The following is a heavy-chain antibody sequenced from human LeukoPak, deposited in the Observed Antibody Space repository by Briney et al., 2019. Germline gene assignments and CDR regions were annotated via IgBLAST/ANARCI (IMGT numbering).Heavy chain of an antibody. CDR3: ASSPYYDFWSGYSASAYYYYYMDV. CDR1: GGSISSYY. CDR2: IYYSGST. D-gene: IGHD3-3*01. Sequence: SETLSLTCTVSGGSISSYYWSWIRQPPGKGLEWIGYIYYSGSTNYNPSLKSRVTISVDTSKNQFSLKLSSVTAADTAVYYCASSPYYDFWSGYSASAYYYYYMDVWGKGTTVTVSS. J-gene: IGHJ6*03. V-gene: IGHV4-59*01.